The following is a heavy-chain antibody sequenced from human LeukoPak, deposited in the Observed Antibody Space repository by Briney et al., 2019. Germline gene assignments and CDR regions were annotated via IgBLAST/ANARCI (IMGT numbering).Heavy chain of an antibody. CDR3: ARDSEDYGDYEAYCYGMDV. V-gene: IGHV3-33*01. D-gene: IGHD4-17*01. Sequence: GGSLRLSCAASGFTFSSYGMHWVRQAPGKGLEWVAVIWYDGSNKYYADSVKGRFTISRDNSKNTLYLQMNSLRAEDTAVYYCARDSEDYGDYEAYCYGMDVWGQGTTVTVSS. J-gene: IGHJ6*02. CDR1: GFTFSSYG. CDR2: IWYDGSNK.